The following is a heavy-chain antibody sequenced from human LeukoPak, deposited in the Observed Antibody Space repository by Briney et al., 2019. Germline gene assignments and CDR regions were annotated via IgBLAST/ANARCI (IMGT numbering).Heavy chain of an antibody. CDR1: GFTFNDYH. V-gene: IGHV3-11*01. CDR3: AGGREIEVAGPGGYFDH. J-gene: IGHJ4*02. CDR2: ISPGGGDI. Sequence: GGSLRLSCAASGFTFNDYHMNWIRQAPGKGLEWISYISPGGGDIYFADSVKGRFTLSRDNAKNSLYLQVSSLTAEDTAVYYCAGGREIEVAGPGGYFDHWGQGTLVTVSS. D-gene: IGHD6-19*01.